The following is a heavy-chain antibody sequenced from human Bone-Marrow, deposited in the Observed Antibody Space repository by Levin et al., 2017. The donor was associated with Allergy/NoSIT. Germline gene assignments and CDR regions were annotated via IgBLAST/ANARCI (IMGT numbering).Heavy chain of an antibody. V-gene: IGHV4-31*01. CDR1: GGSIRSGGYY. CDR2: IYDSGST. CDR3: ARIPDTTSEGDY. D-gene: IGHD5-18*01. Sequence: SQTLSLTCTVSGGSIRSGGYYWSWIRQHPGMGLEWIGYIYDSGSTSYNPSLESLVAISVDTSKNQFYLKLTSLTAADTAVYYCARIPDTTSEGDYWGQGTLVTVSS. J-gene: IGHJ4*02.